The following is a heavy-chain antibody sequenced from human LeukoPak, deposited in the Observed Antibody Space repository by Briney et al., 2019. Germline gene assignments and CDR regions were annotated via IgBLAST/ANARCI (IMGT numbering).Heavy chain of an antibody. D-gene: IGHD5-18*01. CDR2: ISYDGSNK. J-gene: IGHJ4*01. V-gene: IGHV3-30*04. CDR1: GLTFSSYA. Sequence: PGGSLRLSCAASGLTFSSYAMHWVRQAPGKGLEWVAVISYDGSNKYYADSVKGRFTISRDNSKNTLYLQMNSLRAEDTAVYYCARLWQNFDYWGHGTLVTVSS. CDR3: ARLWQNFDY.